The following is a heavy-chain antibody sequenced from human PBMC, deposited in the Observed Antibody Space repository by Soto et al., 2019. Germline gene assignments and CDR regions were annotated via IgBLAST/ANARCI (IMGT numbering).Heavy chain of an antibody. V-gene: IGHV3-30*18. CDR3: AKDSVVVTAKDYYYGMDV. Sequence: PGGSLRLSCAASGVTFSDYGIHWVRQAPGKGLEWVAVISFDGSKKYHPDSVKGRFTISRDNSKNTVYLEMNSLRGEDTAVYYCAKDSVVVTAKDYYYGMDVWGQGTTVTVSS. CDR1: GVTFSDYG. CDR2: ISFDGSKK. J-gene: IGHJ6*02. D-gene: IGHD2-21*02.